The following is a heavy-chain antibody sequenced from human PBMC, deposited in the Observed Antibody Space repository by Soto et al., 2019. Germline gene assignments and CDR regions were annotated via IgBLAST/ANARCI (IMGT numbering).Heavy chain of an antibody. V-gene: IGHV4-30-2*01. CDR1: GGSISSGGYS. J-gene: IGHJ4*02. Sequence: QLQLQESGSGLVKPSQTLSLTCAVSGGSISSGGYSWSWIRQPPGKGLEWIGYIYHSGSTYYNPSLKSRVPISVDRSKNQFSLNLSSVTAADTAVYYCAAGAIFGVVPLDYWGQGTLVTVSS. CDR3: AAGAIFGVVPLDY. CDR2: IYHSGST. D-gene: IGHD3-3*01.